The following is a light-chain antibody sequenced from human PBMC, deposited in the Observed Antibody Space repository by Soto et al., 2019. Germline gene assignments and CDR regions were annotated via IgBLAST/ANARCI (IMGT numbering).Light chain of an antibody. CDR1: SSNIGSNT. Sequence: QSVLTQPPSASGTPGQRVTISCSGSSSNIGSNTVNWYQHLPRAAPKLPIQSNNQRPSGVPDRFSGSQSGSSASLAISGLQSEDEADYYCAVWEDSLNGYVFGTGTKLTVL. CDR3: AVWEDSLNGYV. J-gene: IGLJ1*01. CDR2: SNN. V-gene: IGLV1-44*01.